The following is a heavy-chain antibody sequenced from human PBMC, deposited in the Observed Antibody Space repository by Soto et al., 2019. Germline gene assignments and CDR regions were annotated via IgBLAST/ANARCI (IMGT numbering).Heavy chain of an antibody. CDR3: ARAGDDCSTTSCYMIDY. Sequence: VKVSCKASGYTFTTYAIHWVRQAPGQRLEWMGWINAGNGKTKYSQKFQDRVTITRDTSATTAYMELSSLTSEDTAVYYCARAGDDCSTTSCYMIDYWGQGTLVTVSS. J-gene: IGHJ4*02. CDR1: GYTFTTYA. D-gene: IGHD2-2*02. V-gene: IGHV1-3*01. CDR2: INAGNGKT.